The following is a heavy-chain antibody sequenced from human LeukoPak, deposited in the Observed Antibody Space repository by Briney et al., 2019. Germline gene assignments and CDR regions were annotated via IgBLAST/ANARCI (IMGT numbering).Heavy chain of an antibody. CDR1: GGSISSGTYY. V-gene: IGHV4-61*09. CDR2: IYTSGST. Sequence: SQTLSLTCTVSGGSISSGTYYWSWIRQPAGKGLEWIGHIYTSGSTNDNPSLKSRVTISVDTSKNQFSLKLSSVTAADTAVYYCTRDGYYYDTSATTWYFDLWGRGTLVTVSS. J-gene: IGHJ2*01. D-gene: IGHD3-22*01. CDR3: TRDGYYYDTSATTWYFDL.